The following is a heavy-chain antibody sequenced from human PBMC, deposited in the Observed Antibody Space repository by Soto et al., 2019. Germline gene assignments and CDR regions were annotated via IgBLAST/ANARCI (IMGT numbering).Heavy chain of an antibody. V-gene: IGHV4-59*01. CDR3: ARDTSWALYGRFDD. Sequence: SETLSLTCTVSGGSISSYYWSWIRQPPGKGLEWIGYIYYSGSTNYNPSLKSRVTISVDTSKNQFSLKLSSVTAADTAVYYCARDTSWALYGRFDDWGQGTLVTVSS. CDR2: IYYSGST. D-gene: IGHD4-17*01. J-gene: IGHJ4*02. CDR1: GGSISSYY.